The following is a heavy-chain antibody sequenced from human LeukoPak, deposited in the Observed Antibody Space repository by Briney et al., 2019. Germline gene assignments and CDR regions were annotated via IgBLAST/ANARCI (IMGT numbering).Heavy chain of an antibody. CDR3: ARARDCSSTSCSPGYYFDY. Sequence: PSETLSLTCTVSGGSISSYYWSWIRQPAGKGLEWIGRIHTSGSTNYNPSLKSRVTMSIDTSRNQFSLKLSSVTAADTAVYYCARARDCSSTSCSPGYYFDYWGQGTLVTVSS. CDR1: GGSISSYY. D-gene: IGHD2-2*01. J-gene: IGHJ4*02. CDR2: IHTSGST. V-gene: IGHV4-4*07.